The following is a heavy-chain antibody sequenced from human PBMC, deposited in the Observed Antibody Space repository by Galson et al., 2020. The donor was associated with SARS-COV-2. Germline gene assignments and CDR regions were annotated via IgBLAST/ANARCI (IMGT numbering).Heavy chain of an antibody. CDR3: ARTHSSSSYYFDY. J-gene: IGHJ4*02. CDR1: GDSISSGSYY. V-gene: IGHV4-61*02. CDR2: IYTSGGT. Sequence: ETSETLSLTCTVSGDSISSGSYYWSWIRQPAGKGLEWIGRIYTSGGTNYNPSLKSRVTISVDTSKNQFSLKLSSMTAADTAVYYCARTHSSSSYYFDYWGQGTLVTVSS. D-gene: IGHD6-6*01.